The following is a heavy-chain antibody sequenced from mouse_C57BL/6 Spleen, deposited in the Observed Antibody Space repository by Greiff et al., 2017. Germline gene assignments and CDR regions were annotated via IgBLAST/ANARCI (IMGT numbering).Heavy chain of an antibody. CDR2: IHPNSGST. CDR3: ARSIIYDGYYDYAMDY. D-gene: IGHD2-3*01. V-gene: IGHV1-64*01. CDR1: GYTFTSYW. Sequence: QVQLQQPGAELVKPGASVKLSCKASGYTFTSYWMHWVKQRPGQGLEWIGMIHPNSGSTNYNEKFKSKATLTVDKSSSTAYMQLSSLTSEDSAVYYCARSIIYDGYYDYAMDYWGQGTSVTVSS. J-gene: IGHJ4*01.